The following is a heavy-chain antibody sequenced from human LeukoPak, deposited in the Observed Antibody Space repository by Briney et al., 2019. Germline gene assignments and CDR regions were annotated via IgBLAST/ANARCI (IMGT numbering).Heavy chain of an antibody. Sequence: PGGSLRLSCAASGFIFSKYAMSWVRQAPGKGLEWVSSISGSGGSTYYADSVKGRFTISRDNSKNTLHLQMNSLRAEDTAVYYCAKAPQNVLRYFDWLLIDYWGQGTLVTVSS. V-gene: IGHV3-23*01. CDR1: GFIFSKYA. D-gene: IGHD3-9*01. J-gene: IGHJ4*02. CDR3: AKAPQNVLRYFDWLLIDY. CDR2: ISGSGGST.